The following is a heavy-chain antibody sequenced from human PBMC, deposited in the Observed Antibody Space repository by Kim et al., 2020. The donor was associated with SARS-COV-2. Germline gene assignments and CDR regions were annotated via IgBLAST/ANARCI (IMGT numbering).Heavy chain of an antibody. CDR1: GFTFSSYS. V-gene: IGHV3-48*02. J-gene: IGHJ6*02. CDR2: ISSSSTI. D-gene: IGHD6-6*01. Sequence: GGSLRLSCAASGFTFSSYSMNWVHQAPGKGLEWVSYISSSSTIYYADSVKGRFTISRDNAKNSLYLQMNSLRDEDTAVYYCARDNSPANIAAPYYYYYYGMDVWGQGTTVTVSS. CDR3: ARDNSPANIAAPYYYYYYGMDV.